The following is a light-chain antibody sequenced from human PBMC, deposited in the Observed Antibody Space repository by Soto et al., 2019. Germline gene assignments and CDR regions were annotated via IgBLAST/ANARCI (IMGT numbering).Light chain of an antibody. J-gene: IGLJ1*01. CDR1: SSDVGGYNY. Sequence: QSALAQPTSVSGSPGQSIAISCTGTSSDVGGYNYVSWYQQHPGKAPKLMIYEVTKRPSDIPDRFSGSKSGNTASLTVSGLQAEDEADYYCSSYAGTNNYVFGTGTKLTVL. V-gene: IGLV2-8*01. CDR3: SSYAGTNNYV. CDR2: EVT.